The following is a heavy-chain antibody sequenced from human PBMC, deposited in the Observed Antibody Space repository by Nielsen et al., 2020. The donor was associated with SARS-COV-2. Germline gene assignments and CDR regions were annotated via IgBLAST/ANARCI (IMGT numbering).Heavy chain of an antibody. CDR3: VRGLQVPNGLAHR. J-gene: IGHJ4*02. D-gene: IGHD3-16*01. CDR2: INSDGSST. V-gene: IGHV3-74*01. CDR1: AFTFSTYW. Sequence: EGSLRLSCAASAFTFSTYWMHWVRQAPGKGLVWVSRINSDGSSTSYADSVKGRFTISRDNAKNTLYLQMNSLRAEDTAVYYCVRGLQVPNGLAHRWGQGTLVTVSS.